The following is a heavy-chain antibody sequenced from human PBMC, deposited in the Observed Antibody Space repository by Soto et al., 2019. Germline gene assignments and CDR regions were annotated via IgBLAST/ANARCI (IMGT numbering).Heavy chain of an antibody. J-gene: IGHJ4*02. CDR1: GYTFTIYD. CDR3: ARHAANSSALTDY. D-gene: IGHD6-19*01. CDR2: MNPNSGNT. V-gene: IGHV1-8*01. Sequence: ASVKVSCKASGYTFTIYDINWVRQATGQGLEWMGWMNPNSGNTGSAQKFQGRVTMTMDPSISTAHMELSSLRSEDTAVYYCARHAANSSALTDYWAQGTLFTASS.